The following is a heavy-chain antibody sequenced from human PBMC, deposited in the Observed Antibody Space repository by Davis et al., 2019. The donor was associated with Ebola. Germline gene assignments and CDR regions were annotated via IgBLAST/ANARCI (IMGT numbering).Heavy chain of an antibody. V-gene: IGHV3-23*01. CDR2: ISATGVDK. CDR3: AEGGTNNFLGAN. D-gene: IGHD2-8*01. J-gene: IGHJ4*02. Sequence: PGGSLRLSCGASGFTLSAYGMHWVRQVPGGGLEWVAGISATGVDKKYADSVRGRFSISRDDSKNTLYLQMDSLRAEDTAVFYCAEGGTNNFLGANWGQGTLVTVSS. CDR1: GFTLSAYG.